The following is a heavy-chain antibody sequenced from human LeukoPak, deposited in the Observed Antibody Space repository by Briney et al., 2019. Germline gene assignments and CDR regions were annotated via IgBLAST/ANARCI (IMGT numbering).Heavy chain of an antibody. CDR3: ARDRLSLYWSSTSCYPGWFDP. CDR2: SYHSGVT. J-gene: IGHJ5*02. CDR1: RYSISSGFC. V-gene: IGHV4-38-2*02. Sequence: PSEALARSCTVPRYSISSGFCWTWIRQPPGLGLKRIGSSYHSGVTSYNPSLKSRVTISVDTPKNQVSLKRRSLRAADTAVHYYARDRLSLYWSSTSCYPGWFDPLGQGSQATVS. D-gene: IGHD2-2*01.